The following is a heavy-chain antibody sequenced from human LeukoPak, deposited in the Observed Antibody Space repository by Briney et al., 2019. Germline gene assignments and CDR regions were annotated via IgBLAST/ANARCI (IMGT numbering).Heavy chain of an antibody. J-gene: IGHJ3*02. D-gene: IGHD5-18*01. CDR2: ISGDGGST. Sequence: PGGSLRLSCAASGFTFDDYAMHRVRQAPGKGLEWVSLISGDGGSTYYADSVKGRFTISRDNSKNSLYLQMNSLRTEDTALYYCAKDMGDTAMVTFDIWGQGTMVTVSS. CDR1: GFTFDDYA. V-gene: IGHV3-43*02. CDR3: AKDMGDTAMVTFDI.